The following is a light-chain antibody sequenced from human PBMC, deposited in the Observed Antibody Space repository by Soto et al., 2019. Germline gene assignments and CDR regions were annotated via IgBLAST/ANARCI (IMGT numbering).Light chain of an antibody. Sequence: EMVLTQSPGTLSLSPGERATLSCRASQSVSSSYLAWYQQKPGQAPRLLIYGASSRATGIPDRFSGSGSGTDFTLTNSRLEPEDFAVYYCQQYGSSPFGQGTRLEIK. V-gene: IGKV3-20*01. CDR1: QSVSSSY. J-gene: IGKJ5*01. CDR3: QQYGSSP. CDR2: GAS.